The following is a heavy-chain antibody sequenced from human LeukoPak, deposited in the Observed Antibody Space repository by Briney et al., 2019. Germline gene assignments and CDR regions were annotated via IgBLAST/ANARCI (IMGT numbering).Heavy chain of an antibody. J-gene: IGHJ4*02. CDR3: ARELFGMITFGGVVDY. D-gene: IGHD3-16*01. V-gene: IGHV7-4-1*02. Sequence: ASVKVSCKASGYTFTSYAMNWVRQAPGQGLEWMGWINTNTGNPTYAQGFTGRFVFSLDTSVSTAYLQISSLKAEDTAVYYCARELFGMITFGGVVDYWGQGTLVTVSS. CDR1: GYTFTSYA. CDR2: INTNTGNP.